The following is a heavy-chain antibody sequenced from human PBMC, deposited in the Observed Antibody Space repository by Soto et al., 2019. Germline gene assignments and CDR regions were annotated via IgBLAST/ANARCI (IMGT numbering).Heavy chain of an antibody. CDR2: IYYSVST. Sequence: QVQLQESGPGLVKPSETLSLTCTVSGGSVSSGSYYWSWIRQPPGKGLEWIGYIYYSVSTNYNPSLKSRVTISVDTSKNQFSLKLSSVTAADTXXXXXXXVGTTVTTYAFDIWGQXTXXXVSS. V-gene: IGHV4-61*01. D-gene: IGHD4-17*01. CDR1: GGSVSSGSYY. J-gene: IGHJ3*02. CDR3: XXVGTTVTTYAFDI.